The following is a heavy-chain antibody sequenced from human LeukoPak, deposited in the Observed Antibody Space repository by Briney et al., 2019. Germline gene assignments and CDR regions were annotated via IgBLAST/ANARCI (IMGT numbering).Heavy chain of an antibody. Sequence: SETLSLTCVVSGYSISSGYYWGWIRQPPGKGLEWIGSVFHSGSSYNNPSLKSRVTISIDTSKNQFSLKLSSVTATDTAVYYCARDCSGGTCYAFDIWGQGTMVTVPS. CDR3: ARDCSGGTCYAFDI. D-gene: IGHD2-15*01. CDR2: VFHSGSS. J-gene: IGHJ3*02. CDR1: GYSISSGYY. V-gene: IGHV4-38-2*02.